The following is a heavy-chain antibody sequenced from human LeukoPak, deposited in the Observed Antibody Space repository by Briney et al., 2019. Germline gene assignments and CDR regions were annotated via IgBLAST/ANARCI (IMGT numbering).Heavy chain of an antibody. CDR1: GFTFSSSG. J-gene: IGHJ4*02. D-gene: IGHD3-22*01. CDR3: ARVTVTYYYDSSGYYSPFDY. CDR2: ISYDGSNK. Sequence: PGGSLRLSCAASGFTFSSSGMHWVRQAPGKGLEWVAVISYDGSNKCYADSVKGRFTISRDNSKNTLYLQMNSLRAEDTAVYYCARVTVTYYYDSSGYYSPFDYWGQGTLVTVSS. V-gene: IGHV3-30*19.